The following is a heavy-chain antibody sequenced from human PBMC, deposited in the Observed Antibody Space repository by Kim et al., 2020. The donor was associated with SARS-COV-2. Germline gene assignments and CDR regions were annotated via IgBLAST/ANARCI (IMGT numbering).Heavy chain of an antibody. CDR3: ARDNVEGIGKEDFDY. D-gene: IGHD1-26*01. Sequence: AQNFQGRVPVTSDTSTSTVYMELSSLTSEDTAVYYCARDNVEGIGKEDFDYWGQGTLVTVSS. V-gene: IGHV1-46*01. J-gene: IGHJ4*02.